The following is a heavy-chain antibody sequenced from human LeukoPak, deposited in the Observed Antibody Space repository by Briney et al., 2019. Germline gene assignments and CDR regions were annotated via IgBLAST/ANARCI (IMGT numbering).Heavy chain of an antibody. CDR1: GYSFSSYG. CDR3: ARAPYSSGWYGYYYYYMDV. J-gene: IGHJ6*03. Sequence: GASVKVSCKASGYSFSSYGFSWVRQAPGQGLEWMGWINTYNGHTNYTQTLQGRVTMTTDTSTSTAYMELRNLRPDDTAVYFCARAPYSSGWYGYYYYYMDVWGKGTTVTVSS. D-gene: IGHD6-19*01. V-gene: IGHV1-18*01. CDR2: INTYNGHT.